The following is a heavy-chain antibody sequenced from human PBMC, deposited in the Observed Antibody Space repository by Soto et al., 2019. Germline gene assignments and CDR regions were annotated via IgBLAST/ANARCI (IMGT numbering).Heavy chain of an antibody. D-gene: IGHD6-25*01. CDR2: IYYSGST. Sequence: SETLSLTCTVSGGSISSFYWSWIRQPPGKGLEWIGYIYYSGSTNYNPSLKSRVTISVDTSKNQFSLKLSSVTAADTAVYYCARPHGGSSGWDNWFDPWGQGTLVTVSS. CDR3: ARPHGGSSGWDNWFDP. CDR1: GGSISSFY. V-gene: IGHV4-59*01. J-gene: IGHJ5*02.